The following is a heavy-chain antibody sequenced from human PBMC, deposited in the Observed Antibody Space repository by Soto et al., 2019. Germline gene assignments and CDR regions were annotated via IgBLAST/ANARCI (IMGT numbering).Heavy chain of an antibody. CDR3: ARVSSSSRTWFDP. D-gene: IGHD6-6*01. Sequence: PSETLSLTCAVSGGSISTSNWWSWVRQPPGKGLEWIGEIYHSGGTNSNPSLKSRVTMSVDKSKNQLSLNLSSVTAADTAVYYCARVSSSSRTWFDPWGQGTLVTVSS. CDR1: GGSISTSNW. V-gene: IGHV4-4*02. J-gene: IGHJ5*02. CDR2: IYHSGGT.